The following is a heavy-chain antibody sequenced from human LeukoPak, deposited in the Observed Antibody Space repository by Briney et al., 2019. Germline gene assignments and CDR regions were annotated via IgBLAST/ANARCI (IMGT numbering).Heavy chain of an antibody. V-gene: IGHV3-30*02. CDR2: IRYDGSNK. CDR1: GFTFSRYG. CDR3: AKDAAGPHSSGSDYFDS. Sequence: GGSLRLSCAASGFTFSRYGMHWVRQAPGKGLEWVTFIRYDGSNKYYAESVKGRFTISRDNSKNTLYLQMNSLRAEDTAVYYCAKDAAGPHSSGSDYFDSWGQGTLVTVSS. D-gene: IGHD5-18*01. J-gene: IGHJ4*02.